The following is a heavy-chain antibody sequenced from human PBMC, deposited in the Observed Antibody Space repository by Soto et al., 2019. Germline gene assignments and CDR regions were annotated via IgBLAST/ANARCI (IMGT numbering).Heavy chain of an antibody. Sequence: PSETLSLTCTVSGGSISSYYWSWIRQPPGKGLEWIGYIYYSGSTNYNPSLKSRVTISVDTSKNQFSLKLSSVTAADTAVYYCARKLEYDSSGYFPYYYYYGMDVWGQGTTVTV. J-gene: IGHJ6*02. CDR2: IYYSGST. V-gene: IGHV4-59*01. CDR1: GGSISSYY. D-gene: IGHD3-22*01. CDR3: ARKLEYDSSGYFPYYYYYGMDV.